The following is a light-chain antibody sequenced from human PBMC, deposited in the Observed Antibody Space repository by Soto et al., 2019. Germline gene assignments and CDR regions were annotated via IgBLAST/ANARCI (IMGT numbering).Light chain of an antibody. CDR1: SSDVGGYNF. J-gene: IGLJ1*01. CDR3: CSYTSSSTHV. Sequence: QSALTQPASVSGSPGQSITISCTGTSSDVGGYNFVSWYQQHPGKVPKLMIFDVNRRPSGVSDRFSGSKSGNTASLTISGLQAEYEGAYYCCSYTSSSTHVFGSGTKVTVL. V-gene: IGLV2-14*03. CDR2: DVN.